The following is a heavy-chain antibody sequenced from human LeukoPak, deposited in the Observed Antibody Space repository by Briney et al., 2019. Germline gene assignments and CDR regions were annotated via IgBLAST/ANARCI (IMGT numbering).Heavy chain of an antibody. CDR1: GFTFSSYW. D-gene: IGHD6-6*01. CDR3: ARATIAARRGYYYYYYYMDV. CDR2: INSDGSST. J-gene: IGHJ6*03. V-gene: IGHV3-74*01. Sequence: GGSLRLSCAASGFTFSSYWMHWVRQAPGKGLVWVSRINSDGSSTSYADSVKGRFTISRDNAKNTLYLQMNSLRAEDTAVYYCARATIAARRGYYYYYYYMDVWGKGTTVTVSS.